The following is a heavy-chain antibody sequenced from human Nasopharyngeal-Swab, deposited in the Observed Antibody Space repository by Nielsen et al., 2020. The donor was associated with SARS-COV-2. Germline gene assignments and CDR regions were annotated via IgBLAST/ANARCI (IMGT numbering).Heavy chain of an antibody. D-gene: IGHD3-22*01. CDR1: GGTFSSYA. V-gene: IGHV1-69*13. CDR3: ARGFRDSSGYWWMYAFDI. Sequence: SVKVSCKASGGTFSSYAISWVRQATGQGLAWMGGIIPIFGTANYAQKFQGRVTITADESTSTAYMGLSSLRSEDTAVYYCARGFRDSSGYWWMYAFDIWGQGTMVTVSS. J-gene: IGHJ3*02. CDR2: IIPIFGTA.